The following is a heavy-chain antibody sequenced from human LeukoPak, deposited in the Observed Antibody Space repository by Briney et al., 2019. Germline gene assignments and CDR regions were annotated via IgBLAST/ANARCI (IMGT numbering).Heavy chain of an antibody. CDR2: IRSKANSYAT. CDR1: GFTFSGSA. Sequence: SGGSLRLXCAASGFTFSGSAMHWVRQASGKGLEWVGRIRSKANSYATAYAASVKGRFTISRDDSKNTAYLQMNSLKTEDTAVYYCTRVRGYSGYDYDYWGQGTLVTVSS. D-gene: IGHD5-12*01. CDR3: TRVRGYSGYDYDY. V-gene: IGHV3-73*01. J-gene: IGHJ4*02.